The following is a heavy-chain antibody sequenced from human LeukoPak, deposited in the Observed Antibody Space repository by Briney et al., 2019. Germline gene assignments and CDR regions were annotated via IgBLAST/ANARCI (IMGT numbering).Heavy chain of an antibody. CDR1: GGSIRSDY. J-gene: IGHJ4*02. CDR2: IYYSGST. CDR3: ARGARAGYNLEPFDY. D-gene: IGHD5-24*01. Sequence: PSETLSLTCTVSGGSIRSDYWSWIRQPPGKGLEWIGHIYYSGSTKYNPSLKSRVTISVDTSKNQFSLKLRSVTAADTAVYYCARGARAGYNLEPFDYWGQGTLVTVSS. V-gene: IGHV4-59*08.